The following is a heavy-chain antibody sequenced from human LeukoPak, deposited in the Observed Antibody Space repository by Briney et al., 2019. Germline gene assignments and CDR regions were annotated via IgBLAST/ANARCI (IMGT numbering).Heavy chain of an antibody. CDR1: GFTFDDYA. CDR3: AKDQGRYCGGAVY. CDR2: ISWNSGSI. J-gene: IGHJ4*02. V-gene: IGHV3-9*01. Sequence: GGSLRLSCAASGFTFDDYAMHWVRQAPGKGLEWVSGISWNSGSIGYADSVKGRFTISRDNAKNSLYLQMNSLRAEDTALYYCAKDQGRYCGGAVYWGQGTLVTVSS. D-gene: IGHD2-21*01.